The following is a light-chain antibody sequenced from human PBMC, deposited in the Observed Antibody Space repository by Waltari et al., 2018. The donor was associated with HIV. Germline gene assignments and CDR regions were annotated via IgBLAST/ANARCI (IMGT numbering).Light chain of an antibody. CDR2: RNN. J-gene: IGLJ3*02. Sequence: QSVLTQPPSASGTPGQRVTISCSGSSSNIGSNYIYWYQQLPGTAPQLLIYRNNQRPSGVPDRFSGSKSGTSASLAISGLRSEGEADYSCAAWDDSLSGWVFGGGTKLTVL. V-gene: IGLV1-47*01. CDR3: AAWDDSLSGWV. CDR1: SSNIGSNY.